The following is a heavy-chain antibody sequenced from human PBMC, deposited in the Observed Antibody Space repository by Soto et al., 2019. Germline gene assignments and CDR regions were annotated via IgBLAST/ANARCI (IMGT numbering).Heavy chain of an antibody. V-gene: IGHV3-23*01. Sequence: PGGSLRLSCAASGFTFSSYAMSWVRQAPGKGLEWVSAISGSGGSTYYAGSVKGRFTISRDNSKNTLYLQMNSLRAEDTAVYYCAKLWLMAGLYYYGMDVWGQGTTVTVSS. CDR3: AKLWLMAGLYYYGMDV. J-gene: IGHJ6*02. CDR2: ISGSGGST. CDR1: GFTFSSYA. D-gene: IGHD6-19*01.